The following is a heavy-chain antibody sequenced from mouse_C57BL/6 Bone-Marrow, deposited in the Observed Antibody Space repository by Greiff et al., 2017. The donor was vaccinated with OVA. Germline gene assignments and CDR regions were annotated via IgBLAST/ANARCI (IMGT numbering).Heavy chain of an antibody. Sequence: EVKLVESEGGLVQPGSSMKLSCTASGFTFSDYYMAWVRQVPEKGLEWVANINYDGSSTYYLDSLKSRFIISRDNAKNILYLQMSSLKSEDTATYYCARDPDYYEYDASYWYFDVWGTGTTVTVSS. CDR3: ARDPDYYEYDASYWYFDV. V-gene: IGHV5-16*01. CDR2: INYDGSST. CDR1: GFTFSDYY. D-gene: IGHD2-4*01. J-gene: IGHJ1*03.